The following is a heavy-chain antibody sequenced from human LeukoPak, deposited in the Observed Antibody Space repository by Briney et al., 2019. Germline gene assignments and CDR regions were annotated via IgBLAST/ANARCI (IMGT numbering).Heavy chain of an antibody. CDR2: IYPGDSDT. D-gene: IGHD4-17*01. Sequence: GESLKISCKGSGYSFTSYWIGWVRQMPGKGLEWMGIIYPGDSDTRYSPSFQGQVTISADKSISTAYLQWSSLKASDTAMYYCARNENGDYESGLFDYWGQGTLVTVSS. CDR3: ARNENGDYESGLFDY. J-gene: IGHJ4*02. CDR1: GYSFTSYW. V-gene: IGHV5-51*01.